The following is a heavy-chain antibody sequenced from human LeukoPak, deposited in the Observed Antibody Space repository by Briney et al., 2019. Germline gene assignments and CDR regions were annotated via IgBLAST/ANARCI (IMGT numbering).Heavy chain of an antibody. Sequence: GGSLRLSCAPSGFTFSSYWMSWVRQAPGKGLEWVANIKQDGSEKYYVDSVKGRFTISRDNAKNSLYLQMNSLRADDTAVYYCVRKAYGLDVWGKGTTVTVSS. CDR1: GFTFSSYW. CDR3: VRKAYGLDV. V-gene: IGHV3-7*03. CDR2: IKQDGSEK. J-gene: IGHJ6*04.